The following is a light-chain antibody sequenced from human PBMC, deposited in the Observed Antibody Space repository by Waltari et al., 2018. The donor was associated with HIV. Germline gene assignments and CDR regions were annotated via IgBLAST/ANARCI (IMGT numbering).Light chain of an antibody. V-gene: IGLV3-21*04. J-gene: IGLJ3*02. Sequence: SYVLTQPPSVSVAPGAAATISCGAWNIGGKSVHWYKQQPGQAPVLVTRYNSDRPSGITDRISGSNSGHTATRTITSVEAGDEATYDCQVWDSSNEHVVFGGGTELTVL. CDR3: QVWDSSNEHVV. CDR2: YNS. CDR1: NIGGKS.